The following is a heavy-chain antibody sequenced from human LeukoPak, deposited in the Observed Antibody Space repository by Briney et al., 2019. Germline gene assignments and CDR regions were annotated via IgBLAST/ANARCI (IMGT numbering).Heavy chain of an antibody. Sequence: GGSLRLSCAASGFTFSSYWMSWVRQAPGKGLEWVAVISYDGSNKYYADSVKGRFTISRDNSKNTLYLQMNSLRAEDTAVYYCARGAAAGIASRPDYWGQGTLVTVSS. D-gene: IGHD6-13*01. CDR3: ARGAAAGIASRPDY. CDR2: ISYDGSNK. CDR1: GFTFSSYW. V-gene: IGHV3-30*03. J-gene: IGHJ4*02.